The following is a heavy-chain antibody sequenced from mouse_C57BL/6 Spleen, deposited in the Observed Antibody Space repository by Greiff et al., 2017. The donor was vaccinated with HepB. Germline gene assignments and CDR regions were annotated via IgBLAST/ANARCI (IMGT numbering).Heavy chain of an antibody. CDR3: TKTVPYAMDY. V-gene: IGHV1-15*01. Sequence: QVQLQQSGAELVRPGASVTLSCKASGYTFTDYEMHWVKQTPVHGLEWIGAIDPETGGTAYNQKFKGKAILTADKSSSTAYMELRSLTSEDSAVYYCTKTVPYAMDYWGQGTSVTVSS. J-gene: IGHJ4*01. CDR2: IDPETGGT. CDR1: GYTFTDYE. D-gene: IGHD1-1*01.